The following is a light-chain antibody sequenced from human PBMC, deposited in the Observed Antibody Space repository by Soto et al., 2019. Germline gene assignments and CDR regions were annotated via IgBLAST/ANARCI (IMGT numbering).Light chain of an antibody. CDR1: TSDIGGYNF. V-gene: IGLV2-14*01. CDR3: SSFTSTITLV. CDR2: QVS. Sequence: QSALTQPASVSGSPGQSITISCTGTTSDIGGYNFVSWYQHHPGKAPQLMIYQVSNRPSGVSNRFSGSKSGNTASLTISGLQAEDEADYYCSSFTSTITLVFGGGTKLTAL. J-gene: IGLJ2*01.